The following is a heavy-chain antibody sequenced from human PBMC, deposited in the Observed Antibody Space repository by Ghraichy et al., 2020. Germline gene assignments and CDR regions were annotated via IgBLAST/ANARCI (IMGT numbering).Heavy chain of an antibody. V-gene: IGHV4-59*01. CDR2: IYYSGST. CDR3: ARSITMVRANWFDP. D-gene: IGHD3-10*01. Sequence: ETLSLTCTVSGGSISSYYWSWIRQPPGKGLEWIGYIYYSGSTNNNPSLKSRVTTSVDTSKNQFSLKLSSVTAADTAVYYCARSITMVRANWFDPWGQRTLVTVSS. J-gene: IGHJ5*02. CDR1: GGSISSYY.